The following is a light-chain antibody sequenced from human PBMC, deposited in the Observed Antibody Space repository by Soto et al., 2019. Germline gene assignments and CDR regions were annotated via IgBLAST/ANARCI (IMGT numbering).Light chain of an antibody. Sequence: QSVLTQPASVSGSPGQSITISCTGTSSDIGGYDFVSWYQQHPGKAPKLMIYGVSNRPSGLSDRFSGSKSGNTASLSISGLQAEDEADYYCCSYAGSYNLGVFGGGTKVTVL. V-gene: IGLV2-14*01. J-gene: IGLJ3*02. CDR1: SSDIGGYDF. CDR3: CSYAGSYNLGV. CDR2: GVS.